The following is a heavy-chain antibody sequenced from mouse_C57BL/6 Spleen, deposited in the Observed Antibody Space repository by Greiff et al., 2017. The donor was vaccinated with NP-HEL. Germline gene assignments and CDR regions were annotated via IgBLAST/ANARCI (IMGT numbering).Heavy chain of an antibody. D-gene: IGHD1-1*01. CDR2: IYPRDGST. CDR3: AREITTPSEGYYAMDY. Sequence: VQLQQSGPELVKPGASVELSCKASGYTFTSYDINWVKQRPGQGLEWIGWIYPRDGSTKYNEKFKGKATLTVDTSSSTAYMELHSLTSEDSAVYFCAREITTPSEGYYAMDYWGQGTSVTVTS. V-gene: IGHV1-85*01. J-gene: IGHJ4*01. CDR1: GYTFTSYD.